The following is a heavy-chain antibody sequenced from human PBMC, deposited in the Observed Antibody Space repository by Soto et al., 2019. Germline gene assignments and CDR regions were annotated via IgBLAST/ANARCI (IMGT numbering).Heavy chain of an antibody. J-gene: IGHJ5*02. CDR3: ARGYDSSGYYSNWFDP. CDR2: ISYSGST. V-gene: IGHV4-31*03. CDR1: GGSISSGGCY. D-gene: IGHD3-22*01. Sequence: QVQLQESGPGLVKPSQTLSLTCTVSGGSISSGGCYWTWIRQHPGKGLEWIGYISYSGSTYYNPSLKRRVTISVDTSKNQFSVKLSSVTAADTAVYYCARGYDSSGYYSNWFDPWGQGTLVTVSS.